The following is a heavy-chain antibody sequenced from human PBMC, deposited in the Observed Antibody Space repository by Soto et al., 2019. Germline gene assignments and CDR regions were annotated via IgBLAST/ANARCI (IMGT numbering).Heavy chain of an antibody. CDR3: AKDPSYRPDRFDY. V-gene: IGHV3-23*01. Sequence: GSLRLSCAASGFTFRNYAMSWVRQAPGKGLEWVSGISGGSGSTYYTDSVKGRFTISRDNSKNTLYLQMNSLRAEDTAVYYCAKDPSYRPDRFDYWGQGTLVTVSS. CDR2: ISGGSGST. J-gene: IGHJ4*02. CDR1: GFTFRNYA. D-gene: IGHD1-26*01.